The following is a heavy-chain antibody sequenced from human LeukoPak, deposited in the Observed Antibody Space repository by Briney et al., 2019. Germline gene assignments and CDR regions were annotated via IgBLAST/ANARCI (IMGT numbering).Heavy chain of an antibody. Sequence: SQALSLTWTVSSGSITSAGYYWTWIRQHPEKGLDWIGYIYYSGRTYYNPSLKSRVTISVDMSKNQFSLKLSSVTAADTAVYYCARGEYYGSGSYNAFDIWGQGTLVTVSS. CDR1: SGSITSAGYY. V-gene: IGHV4-31*02. CDR2: IYYSGRT. CDR3: ARGEYYGSGSYNAFDI. D-gene: IGHD3-10*01. J-gene: IGHJ3*02.